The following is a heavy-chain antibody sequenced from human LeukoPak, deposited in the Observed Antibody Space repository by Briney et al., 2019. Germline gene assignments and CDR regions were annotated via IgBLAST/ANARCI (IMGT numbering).Heavy chain of an antibody. CDR3: AREPGGGDDAFDI. Sequence: PSETLSLTCTVSGGSISSGDYYWSWIRQPPGKGLEWIGYIYYSGSTYYNPSLKSRVTMSVDTSKNQFSLKLSSVTAADTAVYYCAREPGGGDDAFDIWGQGTMVTVSS. CDR1: GGSISSGDYY. CDR2: IYYSGST. D-gene: IGHD4-17*01. V-gene: IGHV4-30-4*01. J-gene: IGHJ3*02.